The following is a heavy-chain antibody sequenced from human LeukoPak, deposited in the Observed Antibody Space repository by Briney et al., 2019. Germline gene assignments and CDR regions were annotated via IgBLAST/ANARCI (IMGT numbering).Heavy chain of an antibody. D-gene: IGHD6-6*01. Sequence: GGSLRLSCVASGFTLNSYGMDWVRQAPGKGLEWVSYVSSSGGTTNYADSVKGRFTTSRDNAKNSVYLQMNSLRAEDTAVYYCARGGAARPDYWGQGTLVTVSS. V-gene: IGHV3-48*01. CDR3: ARGGAARPDY. CDR2: VSSSGGTT. J-gene: IGHJ4*02. CDR1: GFTLNSYG.